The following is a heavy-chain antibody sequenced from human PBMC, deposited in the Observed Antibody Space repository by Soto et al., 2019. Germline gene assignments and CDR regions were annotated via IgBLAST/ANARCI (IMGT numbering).Heavy chain of an antibody. D-gene: IGHD2-2*02. CDR2: IYPGDSDT. J-gene: IGHJ4*02. CDR1: GYSFTTYW. CDR3: ATGGYCSGTRCYNFFDY. Sequence: PGESLKISCQGSGYSFTTYWIGWVRQIPGKGLEWMGIIYPGDSDTRYSPSFQGQVTISADKSISTAYLQWSSLKASDTAIYYRATGGYCSGTRCYNFFDYWGQGTLVTVSS. V-gene: IGHV5-51*01.